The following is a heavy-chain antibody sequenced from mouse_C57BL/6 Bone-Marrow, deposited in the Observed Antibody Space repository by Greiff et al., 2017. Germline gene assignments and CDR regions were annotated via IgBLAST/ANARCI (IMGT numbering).Heavy chain of an antibody. CDR2: ISNLAYSI. Sequence: EVQVVESGGGLVQPGGSLKLSCAASGFTFSDYGMAWVRQAPRKGPEWVAFISNLAYSIYYADTVTGRFTISSENAKNTLYLEMSSLRSEDTAMYYCARRGAYYSNYDYAMDYWGQGTSVTVSS. V-gene: IGHV5-15*01. CDR3: ARRGAYYSNYDYAMDY. CDR1: GFTFSDYG. D-gene: IGHD2-5*01. J-gene: IGHJ4*01.